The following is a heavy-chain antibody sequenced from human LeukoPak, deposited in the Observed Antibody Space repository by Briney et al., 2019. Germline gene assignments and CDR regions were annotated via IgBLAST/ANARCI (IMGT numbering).Heavy chain of an antibody. V-gene: IGHV3-64*01. CDR2: ISSNGGST. J-gene: IGHJ4*02. D-gene: IGHD3-3*01. Sequence: GGSLRLSCAASGFTFSSYAMHWVRQAPGKGLEYVSAISSNGGSTYYANSVKGRFTISRDNSKNTLYLQMGSLRAEDMAVYYCAIAYDTEYYDFWSGYSLGPHFDYWGQGTLVTVSS. CDR3: AIAYDTEYYDFWSGYSLGPHFDY. CDR1: GFTFSSYA.